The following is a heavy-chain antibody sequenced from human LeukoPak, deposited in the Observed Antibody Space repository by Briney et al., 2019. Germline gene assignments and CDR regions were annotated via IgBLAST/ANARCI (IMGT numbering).Heavy chain of an antibody. CDR2: INHSGST. CDR3: ARPQGGGSLAAFDI. V-gene: IGHV4-34*01. Sequence: PSETLSLTCAVYGGSFSGYYWSWLRQPPGKGLEWIGEINHSGSTNYNPSLKSRVTISVDTSKNQFSLKLSSVTAADTAVYYCARPQGGGSLAAFDIWGQGTMVTVSS. CDR1: GGSFSGYY. J-gene: IGHJ3*02. D-gene: IGHD2-15*01.